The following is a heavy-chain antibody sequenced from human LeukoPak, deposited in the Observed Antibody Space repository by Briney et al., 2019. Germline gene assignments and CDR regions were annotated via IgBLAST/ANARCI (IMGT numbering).Heavy chain of an antibody. V-gene: IGHV4-59*01. Sequence: KPSETLSLTCTVSGGSISSYYWSWIRQPPGKGLEWIGYIYYSGSTNYNPSLKSRVTISVDTSKNQFSLKLSSVTAADTAVYYCAMTIVGATGGDYWGQGTLVTVSS. CDR2: IYYSGST. D-gene: IGHD1-26*01. CDR3: AMTIVGATGGDY. CDR1: GGSISSYY. J-gene: IGHJ4*02.